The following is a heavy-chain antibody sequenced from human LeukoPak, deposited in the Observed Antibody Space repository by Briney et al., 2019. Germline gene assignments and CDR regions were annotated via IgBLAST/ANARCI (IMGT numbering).Heavy chain of an antibody. CDR3: ACYCVRASATIDY. D-gene: IGHD2-15*01. CDR2: IDPSDSYT. V-gene: IGHV5-10-1*01. Sequence: GESLRISCSGASCCATRCWIGKVRQMPGKGLEWMANIDPSDSYTNYSPSFQGHVTISADKSISTAYLHWSSLKAADTAMYYCACYCVRASATIDYWGQGTLVTVSS. CDR1: SCCATRCW. J-gene: IGHJ4*02.